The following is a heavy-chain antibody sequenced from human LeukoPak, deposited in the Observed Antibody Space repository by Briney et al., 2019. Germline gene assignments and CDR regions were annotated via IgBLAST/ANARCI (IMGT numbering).Heavy chain of an antibody. CDR1: GASVSDGNYY. J-gene: IGHJ3*02. V-gene: IGHV4-61*01. D-gene: IGHD3-10*01. Sequence: PSETLPLTCSVSGASVSDGNYYWSWIRQPPGKGLEWIGYMFYSESTKYNPSLKSRVTISVDKSKNQFSLHMSSVTAADTAVYYCAREWNFYTSGNKRVYAFDIWGQVIMVTVSS. CDR2: MFYSEST. CDR3: AREWNFYTSGNKRVYAFDI.